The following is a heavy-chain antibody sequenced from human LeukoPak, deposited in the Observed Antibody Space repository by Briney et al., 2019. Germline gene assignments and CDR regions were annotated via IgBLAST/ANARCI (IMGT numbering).Heavy chain of an antibody. V-gene: IGHV4-34*01. D-gene: IGHD3-3*01. Sequence: SETLSLTCAVCGGSFSGYYWSWIRQPPGKGLEWIGEINHSGSTNYNPSLKSRVTISVDTSKNQFSLKLSSVTAADTAVYYCARGDITIFGVVTEYGMDVWGQGTTVTVSS. CDR2: INHSGST. CDR3: ARGDITIFGVVTEYGMDV. J-gene: IGHJ6*02. CDR1: GGSFSGYY.